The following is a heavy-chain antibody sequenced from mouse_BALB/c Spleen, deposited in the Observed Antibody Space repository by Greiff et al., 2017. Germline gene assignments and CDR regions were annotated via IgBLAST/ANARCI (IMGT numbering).Heavy chain of an antibody. CDR2: ISYSGST. D-gene: IGHD2-4*01. J-gene: IGHJ3*01. Sequence: EVKLMESGPSLVKPSQTLSLTCSVTGDSITSGYWNWIRKFPGNKLEYMGYISYSGSTYYNPSLKSRISITRDTSKNQYYLQLNSVTTEDTATYYCARDGFYDYDGGFAYWGQGTLVTVSA. CDR3: ARDGFYDYDGGFAY. CDR1: GDSITSGY. V-gene: IGHV3-8*02.